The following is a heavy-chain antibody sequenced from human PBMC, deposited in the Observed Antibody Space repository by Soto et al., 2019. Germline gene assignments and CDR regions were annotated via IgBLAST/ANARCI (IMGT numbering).Heavy chain of an antibody. Sequence: ASVKVSCKASGYTFTSYDINWVRQATGQGLEWMGWMNPNSGNTGYAQKFQGRVTMTRNTSISTAYMELSSLRPEDTAVYYCARAPPTYYYDSSGPSEAFDIWGQGTVVTVSS. D-gene: IGHD3-22*01. V-gene: IGHV1-8*01. J-gene: IGHJ3*02. CDR3: ARAPPTYYYDSSGPSEAFDI. CDR1: GYTFTSYD. CDR2: MNPNSGNT.